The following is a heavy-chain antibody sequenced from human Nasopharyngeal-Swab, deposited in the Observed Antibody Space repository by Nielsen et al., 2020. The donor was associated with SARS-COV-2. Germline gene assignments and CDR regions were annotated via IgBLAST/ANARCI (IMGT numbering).Heavy chain of an antibody. CDR2: ITSGNSV. J-gene: IGHJ4*02. V-gene: IGHV3-69-1*01. Sequence: WIRQPPGKGLQWISYITSGNSVQYADSVRGRFTISRDNAKNSLYLQMNSLTAEDTAVYYCAKSSGWYVGYFDYWGQGTLVTVSS. CDR3: AKSSGWYVGYFDY. D-gene: IGHD6-19*01.